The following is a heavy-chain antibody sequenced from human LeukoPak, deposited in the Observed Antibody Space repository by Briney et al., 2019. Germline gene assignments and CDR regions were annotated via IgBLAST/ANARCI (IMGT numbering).Heavy chain of an antibody. CDR1: GFTFSSYE. J-gene: IGHJ4*02. V-gene: IGHV3-48*03. CDR3: APSRSGWLDY. Sequence: GGSLRLSCAASGFTFSSYEMNWVRQAPGKGLEWVSYISSSGSTIYYADSVKGRFTISRDNAKNSLYLQMNSLRAEDTAVYYCAPSRSGWLDYWGQGTLVTVSS. D-gene: IGHD6-19*01. CDR2: ISSSGSTI.